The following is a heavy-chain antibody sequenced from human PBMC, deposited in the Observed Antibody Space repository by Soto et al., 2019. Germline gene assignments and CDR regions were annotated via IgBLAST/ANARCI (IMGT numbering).Heavy chain of an antibody. V-gene: IGHV3-74*01. CDR1: GFTFSSYW. J-gene: IGHJ6*03. D-gene: IGHD2-2*01. CDR3: AIGDESTYYYYYMDV. CDR2: VNSDGSRT. Sequence: EVQVVESGGGLVQPGGSLRLSCAASGFTFSSYWMHWVRQVPGEGLVWVSRVNSDGSRTSYADSVKGRFTISRDNAKNTLHLQMNSLRAEDTAVYYCAIGDESTYYYYYMDVWGKGTTVTVSS.